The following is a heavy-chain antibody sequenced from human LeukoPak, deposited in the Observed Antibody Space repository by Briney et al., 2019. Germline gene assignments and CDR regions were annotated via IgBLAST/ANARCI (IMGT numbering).Heavy chain of an antibody. Sequence: LRLSCAASGFIVSDSYMSWVRQPPGKGLEWIGEINHSGSTNYNPSLKSRVTISVDTSKNQFSLKLSSVIAADTAVYYCARGLRGQWLSSPFDYWGQGTLVTVSS. J-gene: IGHJ4*02. D-gene: IGHD6-19*01. CDR2: INHSGST. V-gene: IGHV4-34*01. CDR1: GFIVSDSY. CDR3: ARGLRGQWLSSPFDY.